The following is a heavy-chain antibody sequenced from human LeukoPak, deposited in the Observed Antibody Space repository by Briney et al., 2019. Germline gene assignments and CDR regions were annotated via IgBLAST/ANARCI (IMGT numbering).Heavy chain of an antibody. D-gene: IGHD5-24*01. CDR3: ARASPSRRDGYNLDY. V-gene: IGHV1-69*05. CDR1: GGTFSSYA. J-gene: IGHJ4*02. Sequence: GASVKVSCKASGGTFSSYAISWVRQAPGQGLEWMGGIIPIFGTANYAQKFQGRVTITRDTSASTAYMELSSLRSEDTAVYYCARASPSRRDGYNLDYWGQGTLVTVSS. CDR2: IIPIFGTA.